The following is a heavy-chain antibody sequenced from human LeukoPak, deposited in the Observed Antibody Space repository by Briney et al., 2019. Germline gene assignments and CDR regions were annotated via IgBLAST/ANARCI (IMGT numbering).Heavy chain of an antibody. J-gene: IGHJ4*02. V-gene: IGHV1-69*10. CDR2: IIPILGIA. D-gene: IGHD6-13*01. CDR3: ARDLIAAAEADY. CDR1: GGTFSSYT. Sequence: SVKVSCKASGGTFSSYTISWVRQAPGQGLEWMGGIIPILGIANYAQKFQGRVTITADKSTSTAYMELSSLRSEDTAVYYCARDLIAAAEADYWGQGTLVTVSS.